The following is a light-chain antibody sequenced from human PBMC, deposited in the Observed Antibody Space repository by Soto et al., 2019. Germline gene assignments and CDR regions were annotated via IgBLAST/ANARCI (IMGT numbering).Light chain of an antibody. CDR2: DVT. J-gene: IGLJ1*01. V-gene: IGLV2-11*01. CDR1: SSDVGGYNY. CDR3: CSYARSSTLDV. Sequence: QSVLTQPPSVSGSPGQSVTISYTGTSSDVGGYNYVSWYKQHPGKAPKLMIYDVTRRPSGVPDRFSGSKSGNTASLTISGLQAEDEADYYCCSYARSSTLDVFGSGTKLNV.